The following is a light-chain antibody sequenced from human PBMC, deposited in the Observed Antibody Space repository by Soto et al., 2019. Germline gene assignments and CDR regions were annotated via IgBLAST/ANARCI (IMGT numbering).Light chain of an antibody. J-gene: IGKJ5*01. CDR3: QQYGSSPT. CDR1: QDVLNNY. CDR2: AMS. V-gene: IGKV3-20*01. Sequence: DIVLTQSPGTLSLSPGERATLSCSASQDVLNNYLAWFQQKPGQAPRLLISAMSTRASGIPDRFSGSGSGTHFNLTISRLEPEDFAVYYCQQYGSSPTFGQGTRLEIK.